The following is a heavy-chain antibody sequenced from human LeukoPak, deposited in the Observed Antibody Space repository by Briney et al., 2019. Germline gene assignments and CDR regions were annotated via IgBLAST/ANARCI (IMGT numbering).Heavy chain of an antibody. V-gene: IGHV3-64D*09. CDR1: GFTFSTYA. J-gene: IGHJ4*02. Sequence: PGGSLRLSCSASGFTFSTYAMHWVRQAPGKGLEYVSAIGSYGSSTYYADSVKGRFTISRDNSKNTLHLQMSSLRAEDTAVYYCVKGLYSGSPHFDYWGQGTLVTVSS. CDR3: VKGLYSGSPHFDY. D-gene: IGHD1-26*01. CDR2: IGSYGSST.